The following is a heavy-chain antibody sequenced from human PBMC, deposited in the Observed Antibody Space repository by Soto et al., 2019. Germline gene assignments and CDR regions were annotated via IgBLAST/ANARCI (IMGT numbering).Heavy chain of an antibody. CDR3: ARTDSRPQDFDY. J-gene: IGHJ4*02. CDR1: GYTFTSYG. CDR2: ISAYNGNT. D-gene: IGHD6-13*01. V-gene: IGHV1-18*01. Sequence: QVQLVQSGAEVKKPGASVKVSCKASGYTFTSYGITWVRQAPGQGLEWMGWISAYNGNTNYAQKLQGRVTMTTYTYTSTAYMELRRLRSDATAVYYCARTDSRPQDFDYWGQGTLVTVSS.